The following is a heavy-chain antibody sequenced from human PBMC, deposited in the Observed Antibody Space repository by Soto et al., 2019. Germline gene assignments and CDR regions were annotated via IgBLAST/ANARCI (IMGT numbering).Heavy chain of an antibody. D-gene: IGHD3-10*02. Sequence: PGGSLRLSCAASGFTFSSYAMSWVRQAPGKGLEWVSAISGSGGSTYYADSVKGRFTISRDNSKNTLYLQMNSLRAEDTAVYYCAKDNDRGVINYFDYWGQGTLVTVPQ. J-gene: IGHJ4*02. V-gene: IGHV3-23*01. CDR2: ISGSGGST. CDR1: GFTFSSYA. CDR3: AKDNDRGVINYFDY.